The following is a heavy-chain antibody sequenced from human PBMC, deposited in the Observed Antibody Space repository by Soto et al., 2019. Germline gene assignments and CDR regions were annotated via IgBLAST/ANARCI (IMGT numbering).Heavy chain of an antibody. Sequence: EVQLVESGGGLVQPGRSLRLSCAASGFTFDDYAMHWVRQAPGKGLEWVSGISWNSGSICYADSVKGRFTISRDNAKNSLYLQMNGLRAEDTALYYCAKAKPGYCSSTSCYLGYMDVWGKGTTVTVSS. V-gene: IGHV3-9*01. D-gene: IGHD2-2*01. CDR3: AKAKPGYCSSTSCYLGYMDV. J-gene: IGHJ6*03. CDR1: GFTFDDYA. CDR2: ISWNSGSI.